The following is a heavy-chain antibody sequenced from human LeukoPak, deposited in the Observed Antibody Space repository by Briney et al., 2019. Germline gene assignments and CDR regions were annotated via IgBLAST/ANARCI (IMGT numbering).Heavy chain of an antibody. J-gene: IGHJ4*02. V-gene: IGHV3-30*03. CDR3: ARGVGNFRYYFDY. CDR1: GFTFSSYG. D-gene: IGHD2/OR15-2a*01. Sequence: PGRSLRLSCAASGFTFSSYGMHWVRQAPGKGLEWVAVISYDGSNKYYADSMKGRFTIFRDNSKNTLYLQMSSLRAEDTAVYYCARGVGNFRYYFDYWGQGTLVTVSS. CDR2: ISYDGSNK.